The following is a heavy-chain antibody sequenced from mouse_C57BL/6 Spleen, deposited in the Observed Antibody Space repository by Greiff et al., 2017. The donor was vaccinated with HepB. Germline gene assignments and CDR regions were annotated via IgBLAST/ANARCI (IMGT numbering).Heavy chain of an antibody. CDR1: GYAFTNYL. CDR3: ARSRGGPFDY. J-gene: IGHJ2*01. V-gene: IGHV1-54*01. CDR2: INPGSGGT. D-gene: IGHD1-1*02. Sequence: VKVVESGAELVRPGTSVKVSCKASGYAFTNYLIEWVKQRPGQGLEWIGVINPGSGGTNYNEKFKGKATLTADKSSSTAYMQLSSLTSEDSAVYFCARSRGGPFDYWGQGTTLTVSS.